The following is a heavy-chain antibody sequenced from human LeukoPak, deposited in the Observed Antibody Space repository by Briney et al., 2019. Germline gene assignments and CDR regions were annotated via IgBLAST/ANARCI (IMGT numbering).Heavy chain of an antibody. Sequence: GGSLRLSCAAPGFIFDNYAIHWVRQAPGKGLEWVSLISGDGGSTFYADSVRGRFTISRDNTRKSLSLQMSSLRSEDTALYYCARERETSGWYDYWGQGTLVTVSS. CDR2: ISGDGGST. J-gene: IGHJ4*02. CDR3: ARERETSGWYDY. D-gene: IGHD6-19*01. CDR1: GFIFDNYA. V-gene: IGHV3-43*02.